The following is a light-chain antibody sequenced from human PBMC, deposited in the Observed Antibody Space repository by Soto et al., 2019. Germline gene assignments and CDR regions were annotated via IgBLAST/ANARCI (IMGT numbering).Light chain of an antibody. CDR3: QQYNNWLTWT. CDR1: QSVSYN. V-gene: IGKV3-15*01. CDR2: GAS. J-gene: IGKJ1*01. Sequence: EMVMTQSPATLSLSPGERATLSCRASQSVSYNLAWYQQKPGQAPRRLIYGASIRATGIPARFSGSGSGTEFTLTISSLQYEDFAVYYCQQYNNWLTWTFGQGTKVEIK.